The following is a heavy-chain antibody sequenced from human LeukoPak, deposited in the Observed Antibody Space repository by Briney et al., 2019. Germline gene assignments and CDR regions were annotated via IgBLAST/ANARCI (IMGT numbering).Heavy chain of an antibody. V-gene: IGHV3-13*04. J-gene: IGHJ4*02. Sequence: PGGSLRLSCASSGFTFSNYDILWVRQAAGKGLEWVSAISTAGDTYYPGSEKGRFTISRDNAKYSLYLQMRGLRVDDTAVYYCVRAPPATGWLVDHWGQGTLVTVSS. CDR3: VRAPPATGWLVDH. CDR1: GFTFSNYD. CDR2: ISTAGDT. D-gene: IGHD6-19*01.